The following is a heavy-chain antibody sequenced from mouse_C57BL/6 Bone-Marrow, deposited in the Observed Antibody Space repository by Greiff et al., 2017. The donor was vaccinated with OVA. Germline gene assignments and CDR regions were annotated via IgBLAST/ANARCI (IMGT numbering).Heavy chain of an antibody. CDR2: ISSGGSYT. D-gene: IGHD2-12*01. J-gene: IGHJ1*03. V-gene: IGHV5-6*01. CDR1: GFTFSSYG. Sequence: EVKLVESGGDLVKPGGSLKLSCAASGFTFSSYGMSWVRQTPDKRLAWVATISSGGSYTYYPDRVQGRFTISRDNAKNTLYLQMSSLKSEDTAMYYCARQRRWYFDVWVTGTTVTVSS. CDR3: ARQRRWYFDV.